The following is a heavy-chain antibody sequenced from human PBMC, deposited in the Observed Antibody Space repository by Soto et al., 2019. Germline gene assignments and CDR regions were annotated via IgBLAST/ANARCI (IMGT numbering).Heavy chain of an antibody. CDR1: GFTFSSYA. CDR2: ISGGGGST. V-gene: IGHV3-23*01. Sequence: GGSLRLSCAASGFTFSSYAMSWVRQAPGSGLEWVSAISGGGGSTYYADSVKGRLTISRDNSNNTLYLQMNSLRAEDTAVYYCAKLGGSQSYYYYYYYMAVWGKGTTVTVSS. D-gene: IGHD3-10*01. CDR3: AKLGGSQSYYYYYYYMAV. J-gene: IGHJ6*03.